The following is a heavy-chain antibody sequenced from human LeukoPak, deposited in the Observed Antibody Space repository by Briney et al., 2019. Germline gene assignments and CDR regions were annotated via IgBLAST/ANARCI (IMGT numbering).Heavy chain of an antibody. D-gene: IGHD6-19*01. CDR3: ARSSGTWLVAPSDYYYYGMDV. J-gene: IGHJ6*02. CDR2: IYYSGST. Sequence: SETLSLTCTVSGGPISSYYWSWIRQPPGKGLEWIGYIYYSGSTNYNPSLKSRVTISVDTSKNQFSLKLSSVTAADTAVYYCARSSGTWLVAPSDYYYYGMDVWGQGATVTVSS. V-gene: IGHV4-59*08. CDR1: GGPISSYY.